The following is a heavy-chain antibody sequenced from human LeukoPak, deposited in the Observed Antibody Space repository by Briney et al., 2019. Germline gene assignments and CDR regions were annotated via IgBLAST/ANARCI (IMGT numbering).Heavy chain of an antibody. V-gene: IGHV3-15*01. CDR1: GFTFSNAW. CDR3: TTSGGTTTRFVDY. D-gene: IGHD2/OR15-2a*01. Sequence: PGGSLRLSCAASGFTFSNAWMSWVRQAPGKGLEWVGRIISKVDGGTADYAAPVKGRFTISRDGSKNTVYLQMNSLKTEDTAVYYCTTSGGTTTRFVDYWGQGNLVSVSS. J-gene: IGHJ4*02. CDR2: IISKVDGGTA.